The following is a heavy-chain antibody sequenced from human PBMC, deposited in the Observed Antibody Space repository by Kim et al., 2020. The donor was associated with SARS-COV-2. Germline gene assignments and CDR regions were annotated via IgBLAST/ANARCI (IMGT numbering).Heavy chain of an antibody. V-gene: IGHV4-30-4*01. D-gene: IGHD3-9*01. CDR3: ARALLGDILTGYYRRIFDY. Sequence: SETLSLTCTVSGGSISSGDYYWSWIRQPPGKGLEWIGYIYYSGSTYYNPSLKSRVTISVDTSKNQFSLKLSSVTAADTAVYYCARALLGDILTGYYRRIFDYWGQGTLVTVSS. CDR2: IYYSGST. CDR1: GGSISSGDYY. J-gene: IGHJ4*02.